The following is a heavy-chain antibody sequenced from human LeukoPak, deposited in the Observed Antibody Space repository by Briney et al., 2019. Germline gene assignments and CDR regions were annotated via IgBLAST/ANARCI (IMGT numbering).Heavy chain of an antibody. CDR3: ARDFLRTASPDAFDI. CDR2: ISYSGNT. V-gene: IGHV4-31*03. J-gene: IGHJ3*02. CDR1: GDSISSDGYS. D-gene: IGHD2-21*02. Sequence: PSETLSLTCTVSGDSISSDGYSWTWIRQPPGKGLAWIGHISYSGNTYYNPSLKSRLTISAYASKNQFSLNLTSVTAADTAMYYCARDFLRTASPDAFDIWGQGTMVTVSS.